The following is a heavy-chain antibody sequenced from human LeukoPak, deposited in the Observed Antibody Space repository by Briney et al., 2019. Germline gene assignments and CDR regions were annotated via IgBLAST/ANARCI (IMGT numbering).Heavy chain of an antibody. CDR2: IYTSGNT. CDR3: ARRGTMFGPESL. V-gene: IGHV4-4*09. J-gene: IGHJ2*01. Sequence: SETLSLTCSVSGGSISYYYWTWIRQPPGKGLEWIGYIYTSGNTDYNPSLKSRVSMSLDTSKSQLSLNLSSVTAADTAVYFCARRGTMFGPESLWGRGTLVTVSS. D-gene: IGHD3-3*01. CDR1: GGSISYYY.